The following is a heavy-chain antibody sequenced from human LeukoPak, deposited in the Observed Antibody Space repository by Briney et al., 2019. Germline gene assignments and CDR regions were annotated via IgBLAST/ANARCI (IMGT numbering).Heavy chain of an antibody. CDR2: INHSGST. Sequence: SETLSLTCAVYGGSFSGYYWSWIRQPPGKGLEWIGEINHSGSTNYNPSLKSRVTISVDTSKNQFSLKLSSVTAADTAVYYCARGDGGYDNFDYGGQGTLVTVSS. J-gene: IGHJ4*02. V-gene: IGHV4-34*01. CDR3: ARGDGGYDNFDY. D-gene: IGHD5-12*01. CDR1: GGSFSGYY.